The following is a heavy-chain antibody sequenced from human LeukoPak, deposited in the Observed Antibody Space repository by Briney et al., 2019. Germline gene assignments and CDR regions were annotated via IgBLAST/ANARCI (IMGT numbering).Heavy chain of an antibody. V-gene: IGHV4-34*01. CDR3: ARGLTMVRGVIAEPDY. Sequence: PSETLSLTCAVYGGSFSGYYWNWIRQPPGKGLEWIGEINHSGSTNYNPSLKSRVTISVDTSKNQFSLKLSSVTAADTAVYYCARGLTMVRGVIAEPDYWGQGTLVTVSS. D-gene: IGHD3-10*01. CDR1: GGSFSGYY. CDR2: INHSGST. J-gene: IGHJ4*02.